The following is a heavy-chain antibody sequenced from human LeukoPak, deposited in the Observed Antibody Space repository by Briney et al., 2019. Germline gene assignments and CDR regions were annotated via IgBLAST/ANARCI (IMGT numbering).Heavy chain of an antibody. CDR3: ARDLSGYDPGDY. CDR2: IIPIFGTA. J-gene: IGHJ4*02. Sequence: SVKVSCKASGYTLTDYYMHWVRQAPGQGLEWMGGIIPIFGTANYAQKFQGRVTITADESTSTAYMELSSLRSEDTAVYYCARDLSGYDPGDYWGQGTLVTVSS. CDR1: GYTLTDYY. V-gene: IGHV1-69*13. D-gene: IGHD5-12*01.